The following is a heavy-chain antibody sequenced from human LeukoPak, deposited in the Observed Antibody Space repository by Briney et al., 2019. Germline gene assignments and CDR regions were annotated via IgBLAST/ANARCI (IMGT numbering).Heavy chain of an antibody. D-gene: IGHD6-19*01. CDR2: IYSSGTT. Sequence: SETLSLTCSVAGGSVSSYYWSWIRQPAGEGLEWIGRIYSSGTTNYNPSLKSRVTMSLDTSKNRFSLKLSSVTAADTAVYYCARGPRSGHHDYWGQGILVTVSS. CDR1: GGSVSSYY. V-gene: IGHV4-4*07. CDR3: ARGPRSGHHDY. J-gene: IGHJ4*02.